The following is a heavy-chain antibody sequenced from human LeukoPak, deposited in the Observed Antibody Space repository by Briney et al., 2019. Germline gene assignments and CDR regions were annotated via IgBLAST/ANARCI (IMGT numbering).Heavy chain of an antibody. CDR1: GYTFTSYA. J-gene: IGHJ5*02. CDR2: INAGNGNT. V-gene: IGHV1-3*01. CDR3: ARGPPPIEQWLVGRGGNWFDP. Sequence: GASVKVSCKASGYTFTSYAIHWVRQAPGQRLEWMGWINAGNGNTKYSQKFQGRVTITRDTSTSTAYMDLSSLSSEDTAVYYCARGPPPIEQWLVGRGGNWFDPWGQGTLVTVSS. D-gene: IGHD6-19*01.